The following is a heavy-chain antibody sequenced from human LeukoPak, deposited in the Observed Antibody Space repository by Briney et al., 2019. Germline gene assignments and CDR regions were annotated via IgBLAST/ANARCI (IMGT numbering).Heavy chain of an antibody. D-gene: IGHD3-9*01. CDR3: ARDDGFSYYDILTGYYNPLDY. V-gene: IGHV4-34*01. CDR2: INHSGST. Sequence: SETLSLTCAVYGGSFSGYYWSWIRQPPGKGLEWIGEINHSGSTNYNPSLKSRVTISVDTSKNQFSLKLSSVTAADTAVYYCARDDGFSYYDILTGYYNPLDYWGQGTLVTVSS. J-gene: IGHJ4*02. CDR1: GGSFSGYY.